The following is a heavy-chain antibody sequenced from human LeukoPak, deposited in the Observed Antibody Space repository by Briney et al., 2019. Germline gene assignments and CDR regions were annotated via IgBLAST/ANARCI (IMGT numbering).Heavy chain of an antibody. J-gene: IGHJ4*02. CDR3: ARIIRPTGYYSNPKSGSFDF. CDR1: GGSISSSHHY. CDR2: IYSSGST. V-gene: IGHV4-39*01. D-gene: IGHD3-9*01. Sequence: SETLSLTCAVSGGSISSSHHYWGWIRQPPGKGLEWLGSIYSSGSTYYNPSIRTRVTISVDTSKNQFSLELTSMTAADTAVYYCARIIRPTGYYSNPKSGSFDFWGQGTLVTVSS.